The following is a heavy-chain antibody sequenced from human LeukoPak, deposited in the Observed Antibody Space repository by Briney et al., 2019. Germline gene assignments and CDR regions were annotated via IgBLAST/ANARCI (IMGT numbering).Heavy chain of an antibody. CDR3: ARASLYPFDDSSGPGPLH. J-gene: IGHJ4*02. V-gene: IGHV4-30-4*01. D-gene: IGHD3-22*01. CDR1: GGSISSGDYY. Sequence: SETLSLTCTVSGGSISSGDYYWSWIRQPPGKGLEWIGYIYYSGSTYYNPSLKSRVTISVDTSKNQFSLKLSSVTAADTAVYYCARASLYPFDDSSGPGPLHWGQGTLVTVSS. CDR2: IYYSGST.